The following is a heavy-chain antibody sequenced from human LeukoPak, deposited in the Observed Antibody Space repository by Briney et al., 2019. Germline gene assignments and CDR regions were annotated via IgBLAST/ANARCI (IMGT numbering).Heavy chain of an antibody. Sequence: GGSLRLSCATSGFTFNNNAMSWVRQAPGKRLEWVSAINGGGDATEYADSVKGRFTISRDNSKNTLYLQMNSLRPEDTAVYFCAKETKYINGWLTIDYWGQGTLVTVSS. J-gene: IGHJ4*02. CDR2: INGGGDAT. D-gene: IGHD6-19*01. CDR1: GFTFNNNA. CDR3: AKETKYINGWLTIDY. V-gene: IGHV3-23*01.